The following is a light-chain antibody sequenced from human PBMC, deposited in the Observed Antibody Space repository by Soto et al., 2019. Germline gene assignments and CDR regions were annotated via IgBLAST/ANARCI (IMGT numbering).Light chain of an antibody. J-gene: IGLJ3*02. Sequence: QSALTQPPSASGTPGQRVTISCSGSSSNIGSNAVNWYQQLPGTAPKLLIYSNNQRPSGVPDRFSGSKSGTSASLAISGLQSEDEADYYCAVWDDSLIGPVFGGGTKLTVL. CDR1: SSNIGSNA. V-gene: IGLV1-44*01. CDR2: SNN. CDR3: AVWDDSLIGPV.